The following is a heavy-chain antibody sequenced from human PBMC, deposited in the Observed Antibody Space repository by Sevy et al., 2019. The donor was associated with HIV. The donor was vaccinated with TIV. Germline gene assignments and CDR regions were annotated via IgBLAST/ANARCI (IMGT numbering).Heavy chain of an antibody. CDR1: GFTFSSYS. CDR2: ISSSSSYI. CDR3: ARLDSSGWYEGAFDI. Sequence: GGSLRLSCAASGFTFSSYSMNWVRQAPGKGLEWVSSISSSSSYIYYADSVKGRFTISRDNAKNSLYLQMNSLRAEDTAVYYCARLDSSGWYEGAFDIWGQGTMVTVSS. D-gene: IGHD6-19*01. J-gene: IGHJ3*02. V-gene: IGHV3-21*01.